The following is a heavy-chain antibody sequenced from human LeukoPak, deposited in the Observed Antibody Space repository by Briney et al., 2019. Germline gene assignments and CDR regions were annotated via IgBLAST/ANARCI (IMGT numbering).Heavy chain of an antibody. CDR1: GASISSSNYY. CDR2: IYSSGNT. CDR3: ARLWTYDSSGYYPDY. V-gene: IGHV4-39*01. Sequence: PSETLSLTCAVSGASISSSNYYWGWVRQSPGKGLEWIGNIYSSGNTYYNASLKSRVTMYIDTSKNQFSLKLSSVTAADTAVYYCARLWTYDSSGYYPDYWGQGTLVTVSS. J-gene: IGHJ4*02. D-gene: IGHD3-22*01.